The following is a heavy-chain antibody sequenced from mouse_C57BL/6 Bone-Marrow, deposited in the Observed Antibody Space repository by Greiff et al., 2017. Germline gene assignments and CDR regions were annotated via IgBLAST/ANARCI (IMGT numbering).Heavy chain of an antibody. CDR3: TNDCGSRGY. J-gene: IGHJ2*01. V-gene: IGHV1-15*01. Sequence: QVHVKQSGAELVRPGASVTLSCTASGYTFTDYEMHWVKQTPVHGLEWIGAIDPETGGTAYNPKFKGKAILTADKSSSTAYMELRSLTSEDSAVYNCTNDCGSRGYWGQGTTLTVSS. CDR2: IDPETGGT. CDR1: GYTFTDYE. D-gene: IGHD1-1*01.